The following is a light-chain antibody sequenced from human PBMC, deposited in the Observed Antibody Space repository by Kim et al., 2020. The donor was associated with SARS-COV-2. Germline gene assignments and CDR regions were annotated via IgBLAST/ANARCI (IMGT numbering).Light chain of an antibody. CDR3: QSYDNSLNTYV. CDR1: TSNIGAGYD. V-gene: IGLV1-40*01. Sequence: RVTISCTGSTSNIGAGYDVHWYQQLPGTAPKLFISGNADRPSGGPDRISDSRSGTSASLAITGLQAEDEADYYCQSYDNSLNTYVFGSGTKVTVL. CDR2: GNA. J-gene: IGLJ1*01.